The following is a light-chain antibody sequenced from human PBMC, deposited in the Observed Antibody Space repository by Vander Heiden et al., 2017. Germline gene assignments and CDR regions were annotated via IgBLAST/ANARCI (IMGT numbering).Light chain of an antibody. CDR3: QQYDYLNL. V-gene: IGKV1-33*01. Sequence: DIQMTQTPSSLSASVGDRVTITCQASQDINIYLNWYQQNPRIAPKLIIYDASNLETGVSSRFSGSGSGSDFSFTISSLQPEDIATYYCQQYDYLNLFGPGTKVDI. CDR1: QDINIY. CDR2: DAS. J-gene: IGKJ3*01.